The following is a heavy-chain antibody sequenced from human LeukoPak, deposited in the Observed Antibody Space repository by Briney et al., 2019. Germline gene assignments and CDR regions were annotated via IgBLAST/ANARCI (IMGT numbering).Heavy chain of an antibody. J-gene: IGHJ4*02. Sequence: GGSLRLSCVASGFISSGYWMAWVRQAPGKGLQWVANINEDGSVKHGMDSVNGNGRFTISRDDSKNSVYLQMNSLRAEDTAVYYCAKEPAGLVVVPAAQGLLDYWGQGTLVTVSS. D-gene: IGHD2-2*01. CDR1: GFISSGYW. CDR2: INEDGSVK. V-gene: IGHV3-7*01. CDR3: AKEPAGLVVVPAAQGLLDY.